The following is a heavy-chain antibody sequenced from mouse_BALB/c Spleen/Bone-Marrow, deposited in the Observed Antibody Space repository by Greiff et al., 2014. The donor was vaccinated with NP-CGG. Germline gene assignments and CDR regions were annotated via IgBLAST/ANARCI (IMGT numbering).Heavy chain of an antibody. CDR2: IWTGGST. J-gene: IGHJ2*01. CDR3: ARNHRGYYFDY. Sequence: VQLQQSGPGQVQPSQSLSITCTVSGFSLTTYGVHWVRQSPGKGLEWLGVIWTGGSTDYNAAFISRLSISKDNSKSQVFFEMNSLQANDTAIYYCARNHRGYYFDYWGQGTTLTVSS. D-gene: IGHD3-1*01. CDR1: GFSLTTYG. V-gene: IGHV2-2*02.